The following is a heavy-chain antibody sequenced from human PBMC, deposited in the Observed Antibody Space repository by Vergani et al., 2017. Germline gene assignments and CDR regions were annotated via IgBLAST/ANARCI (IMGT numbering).Heavy chain of an antibody. CDR1: GGSINSGRYF. CDR3: ARAPVAGNCFDP. D-gene: IGHD6-19*01. CDR2: ISYTGST. V-gene: IGHV4-31*02. Sequence: QVQLQESGPGLVKPSQTLSLTCIVSGGSINSGRYFWSWIRQHPGKGLEWVGYISYTGSTTYNPSLKSRVIVSVDTTKNQFSLKLTSVTAADTAIYYCARAPVAGNCFDPWGQGTLVTVSS. J-gene: IGHJ5*02.